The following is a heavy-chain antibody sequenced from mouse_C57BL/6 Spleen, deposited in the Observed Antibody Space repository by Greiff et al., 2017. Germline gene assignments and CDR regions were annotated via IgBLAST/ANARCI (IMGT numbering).Heavy chain of an antibody. Sequence: EVKLVESGEGLVKPGGSLKLSCAASGFTFSSSAMSWVRQTPEKRLEWVATISDGGSYTYSPDNVKGRFTISRDNAKNNLDLQMSHLKCENTAMYYCARDHDGNFDYWGQGTTLTVSS. CDR3: ARDHDGNFDY. J-gene: IGHJ2*01. CDR2: ISDGGSYT. D-gene: IGHD2-12*01. CDR1: GFTFSSSA. V-gene: IGHV5-4*01.